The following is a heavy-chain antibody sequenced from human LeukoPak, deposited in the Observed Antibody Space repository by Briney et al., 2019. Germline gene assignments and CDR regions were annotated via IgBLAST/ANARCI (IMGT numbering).Heavy chain of an antibody. CDR3: AKDDNYIRFLS. J-gene: IGHJ5*02. V-gene: IGHV3-23*01. CDR2: ISGSGGNT. D-gene: IGHD3-16*01. Sequence: GGSLRLSCAASGFTFSSHGMNWVRQAPGKGLEWVSGISGSGGNTYYADSVKGRFTISRDNSKNTLNLQMSSLRAEDTAVYYCAKDDNYIRFLSWGQGTLVTVSS. CDR1: GFTFSSHG.